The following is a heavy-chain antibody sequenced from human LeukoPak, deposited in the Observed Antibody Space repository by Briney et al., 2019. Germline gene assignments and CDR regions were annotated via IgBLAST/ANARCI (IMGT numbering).Heavy chain of an antibody. D-gene: IGHD1-1*01. J-gene: IGHJ4*02. CDR2: IYYSGST. Sequence: SETLSLTCTVSGASISSGDYLWSWIRQPPGKGLEWIGYIYYSGSTNYNPSLKSRVTISVDTSKNQFSLKLSSVTAADTAVYYCARGQNWLPDFWGRGTLVTVSS. CDR3: ARGQNWLPDF. V-gene: IGHV4-61*08. CDR1: GASISSGDYL.